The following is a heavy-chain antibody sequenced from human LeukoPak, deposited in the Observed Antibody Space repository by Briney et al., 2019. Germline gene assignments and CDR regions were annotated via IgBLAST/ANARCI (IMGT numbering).Heavy chain of an antibody. CDR2: ISTYNGNT. V-gene: IGHV1-18*01. D-gene: IGHD3-10*01. CDR1: GYTFTTYG. CDR3: ARGTMYGSGSYYKVFDY. J-gene: IGHJ4*02. Sequence: ASVKVSCRSSGYTFTTYGITWVRQAPGQGLEWMGWISTYNGNTNYAQKLQGRVTMTTDTSTSTAYMELRSLRSDDTAMYYCARGTMYGSGSYYKVFDYWGQGTLVTVSS.